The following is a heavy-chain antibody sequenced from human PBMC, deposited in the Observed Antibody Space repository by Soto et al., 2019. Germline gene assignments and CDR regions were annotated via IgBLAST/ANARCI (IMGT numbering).Heavy chain of an antibody. CDR1: GFTFSSYS. V-gene: IGHV3-21*01. CDR2: ISSSSSYI. D-gene: IGHD2-15*01. Sequence: GGSLRLSCAASGFTFSSYSMNWVRQAPGKGLEWVSSISSSSSYIYYADSVKGRFTISRDNAKNSLYLQMNSLRAEDTAVYYCARVPLSPPFEPYCSGGSCYSGVVSYWGQGTLVTVSS. CDR3: ARVPLSPPFEPYCSGGSCYSGVVSY. J-gene: IGHJ4*02.